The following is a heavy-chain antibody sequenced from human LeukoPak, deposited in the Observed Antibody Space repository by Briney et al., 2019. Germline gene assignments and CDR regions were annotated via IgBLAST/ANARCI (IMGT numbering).Heavy chain of an antibody. CDR1: GDSVSSNSAA. J-gene: IGHJ4*02. D-gene: IGHD6-19*01. CDR3: ARDQYLTPYSSGWSTCSYFDY. Sequence: SQTLSLTCAISGDSVSSNSAAWNWIRQSPSRGLEWLGRTYYRSKWYNDYAVSVKSRITINPDTSKNQFSLQLNSVTPEDTAVYYCARDQYLTPYSSGWSTCSYFDYWGQGTLVTVSS. V-gene: IGHV6-1*01. CDR2: TYYRSKWYN.